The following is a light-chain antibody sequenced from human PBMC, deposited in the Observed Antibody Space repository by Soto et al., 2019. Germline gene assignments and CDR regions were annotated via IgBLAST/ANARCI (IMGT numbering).Light chain of an antibody. V-gene: IGLV1-40*01. CDR1: SSNIGAGYD. J-gene: IGLJ1*01. CDR2: GNS. Sequence: SLLAQPPSVSGAPGQMVTISCHGSSSNIGAGYDVHWYQQLPGTAPKLLIYGNSNRLSGVPDRFSGSKSGTSASLAITGLQAEDEADYYCQSYDSSLSGYVFGTGTKVTVL. CDR3: QSYDSSLSGYV.